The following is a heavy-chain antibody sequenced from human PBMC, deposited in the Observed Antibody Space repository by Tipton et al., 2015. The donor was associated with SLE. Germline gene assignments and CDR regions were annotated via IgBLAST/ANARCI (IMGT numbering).Heavy chain of an antibody. V-gene: IGHV4-38-2*01. Sequence: TLSLTCAVSGYSISSGYYWGWIRQPPGKGLEWIGSIYYSGSTYYNPSLKSRVTISVDTSKNQFPLKLSSVTAADTAVYYCARQKRGVATITGVWYWGQGTLVTVSS. D-gene: IGHD5-12*01. CDR2: IYYSGST. CDR1: GYSISSGYY. J-gene: IGHJ4*02. CDR3: ARQKRGVATITGVWY.